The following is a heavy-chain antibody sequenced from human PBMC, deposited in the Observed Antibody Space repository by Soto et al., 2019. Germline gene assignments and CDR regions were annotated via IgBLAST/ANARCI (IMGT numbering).Heavy chain of an antibody. CDR1: GGSFSGYY. Sequence: QVQLQQWGAGLLKPSETLSLTCAVYGGSFSGYYWSWIRQPPGRGLGWIGEINHSGSTNYNPSLKSRVTISVDTSKNQFSLKLSSVTAADTAVYYCARGSRYDILTGYYGATAFDYWGQGTLVTVSS. J-gene: IGHJ4*02. V-gene: IGHV4-34*01. D-gene: IGHD3-9*01. CDR3: ARGSRYDILTGYYGATAFDY. CDR2: INHSGST.